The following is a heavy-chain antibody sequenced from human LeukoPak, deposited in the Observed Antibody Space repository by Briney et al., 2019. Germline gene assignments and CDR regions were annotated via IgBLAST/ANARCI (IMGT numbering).Heavy chain of an antibody. CDR3: ARRQVFWGIWTGKYNWFDP. J-gene: IGHJ5*02. CDR1: GFTFSSYS. CDR2: ISSSSSYI. V-gene: IGHV3-21*01. Sequence: GGSLRLSCAASGFTFSSYSMNWVRQAPGKGLEWVSSISSSSSYIYYADSVKGRFTISRDNAKNSLYLQMNSLRAEDTAVYYCARRQVFWGIWTGKYNWFDPWGQGTLVTVSS. D-gene: IGHD3-16*01.